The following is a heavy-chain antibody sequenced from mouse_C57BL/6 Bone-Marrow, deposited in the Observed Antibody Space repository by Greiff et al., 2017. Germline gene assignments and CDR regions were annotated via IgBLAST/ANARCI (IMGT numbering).Heavy chain of an antibody. CDR2: ISYDGSN. D-gene: IGHD1-1*01. J-gene: IGHJ2*01. V-gene: IGHV3-6*01. Sequence: DVQLQESGPGLVKPSQSLSLTCSVTGYSITSGYYWNWIRQFPGNKLEWMGYISYDGSNNYNPSLKNRISITRDTSKNQFFLKLNSVTTEDTATYYCARRNYGSSGGNYFDYWGQGTTLTVSS. CDR3: ARRNYGSSGGNYFDY. CDR1: GYSITSGYY.